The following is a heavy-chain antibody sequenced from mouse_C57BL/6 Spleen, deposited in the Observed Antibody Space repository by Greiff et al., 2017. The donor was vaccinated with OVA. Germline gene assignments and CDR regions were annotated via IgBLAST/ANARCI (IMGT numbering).Heavy chain of an antibody. D-gene: IGHD1-1*01. CDR1: GFNIKDDY. Sequence: VQLKQSGAELVRPGASVKLSCTASGFNIKDDYMHWVKQRPEQGLEWIGWIDPENGDTEYASKFQGKATITADTSSNTAYLQLSSLTSEDTAVYYCYYYGSSNYWGQGTTLTVSS. V-gene: IGHV14-4*01. J-gene: IGHJ2*01. CDR2: IDPENGDT. CDR3: YYYGSSNY.